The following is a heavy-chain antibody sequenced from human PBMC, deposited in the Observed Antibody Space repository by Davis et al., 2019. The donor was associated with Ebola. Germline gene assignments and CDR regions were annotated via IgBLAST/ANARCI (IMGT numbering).Heavy chain of an antibody. CDR2: ISSSGSTI. Sequence: GGSLRLSCAASGFTFSSYWMSWVRQAPGKGLEWVSYISSSGSTIYYADSVKGRFTISRVNAKNSLYLQMNSLRAEDTAVYYCAREPGYYGMDVWGQGTTVTVSS. V-gene: IGHV3-48*04. CDR3: AREPGYYGMDV. CDR1: GFTFSSYW. J-gene: IGHJ6*02.